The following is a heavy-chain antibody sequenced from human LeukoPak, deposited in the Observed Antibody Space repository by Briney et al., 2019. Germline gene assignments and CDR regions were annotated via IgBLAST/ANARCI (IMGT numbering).Heavy chain of an antibody. D-gene: IGHD2-2*01. CDR1: GYTLTEFS. Sequence: ASVKVSCKVSGYTLTEFSMHWVRQAPGKGLEYMGGLNPEDGETVYAQKFQGRVTMTEDTSTDTAYMELSSLSSEDTAVYYCATDDRCSGSNCLFDYWGQGTLVTVSS. J-gene: IGHJ4*02. CDR2: LNPEDGET. V-gene: IGHV1-24*01. CDR3: ATDDRCSGSNCLFDY.